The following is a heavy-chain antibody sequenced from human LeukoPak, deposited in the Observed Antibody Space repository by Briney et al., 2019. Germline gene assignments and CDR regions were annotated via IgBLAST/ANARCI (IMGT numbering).Heavy chain of an antibody. J-gene: IGHJ4*02. Sequence: QPGRSLRLSCAASGFTISTYAMHWVRQAPGKGLEWVAVISYDGSNKYYTDSVKGRFTISRDKSENTLYLQMNSLRAEDTAVYYCAKVGDYVWGPLDYWGQGTLVTVSS. CDR1: GFTISTYA. D-gene: IGHD3-16*01. CDR2: ISYDGSNK. CDR3: AKVGDYVWGPLDY. V-gene: IGHV3-30-3*01.